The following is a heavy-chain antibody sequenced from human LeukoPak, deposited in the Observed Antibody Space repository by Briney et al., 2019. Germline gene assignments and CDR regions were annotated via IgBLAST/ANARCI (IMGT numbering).Heavy chain of an antibody. V-gene: IGHV3-30*02. CDR2: IRNDGSNE. CDR1: GFSLSSYG. J-gene: IGHJ4*02. Sequence: PGGSLRLSCAASGFSLSSYGMHWVRQAPGEGLDWVAFIRNDGSNEWYADSVKGRFTISRDNSENTLYLQMNSLTGEDTAVYYCVADFDYWGQGTLVSVST. CDR3: VADFDY.